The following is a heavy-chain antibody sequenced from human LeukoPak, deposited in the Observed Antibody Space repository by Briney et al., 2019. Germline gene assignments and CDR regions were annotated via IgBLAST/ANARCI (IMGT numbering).Heavy chain of an antibody. D-gene: IGHD6-13*01. CDR2: ISSSGVAT. V-gene: IGHV3-23*01. Sequence: PGGSLRLSCAASGFTFSSYAVSWVRQAPGEGLEWVSSISSSGVATYSADSVKGRFTISRDNSKNTLFLQMNSLRAEDTAVYYCAKDWGYSSSQGYYFEYWGQGTVVTVSS. CDR3: AKDWGYSSSQGYYFEY. J-gene: IGHJ4*02. CDR1: GFTFSSYA.